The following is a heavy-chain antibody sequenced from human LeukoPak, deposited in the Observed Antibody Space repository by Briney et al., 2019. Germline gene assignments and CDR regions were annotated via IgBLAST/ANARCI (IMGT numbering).Heavy chain of an antibody. CDR1: GFTLSYYA. D-gene: IGHD5-24*01. CDR3: AKNGYNWLVDAFDI. J-gene: IGHJ3*02. CDR2: ISGCGGST. V-gene: IGHV3-23*01. Sequence: PGGSVRLSCAASGFTLSYYAMRWVRQAPGEGVEGVSAISGCGGSTYHADSGKGRFTISRDNSKDTLYLQINSVRAEDTAVYYCAKNGYNWLVDAFDIWGQGTMVTVSS.